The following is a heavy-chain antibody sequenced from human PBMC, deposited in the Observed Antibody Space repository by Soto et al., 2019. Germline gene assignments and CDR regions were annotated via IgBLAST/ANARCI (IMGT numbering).Heavy chain of an antibody. CDR2: IYWDDDK. D-gene: IGHD3-3*01. Sequence: QITLKESGPTLVKPTQTLTLTCTFSGFSLSTSGVGVGWIRQPPGKALEWLALIYWDDDKRYSPSLKSRLTTTNYTSKNQVVLTMTNMDPVDTATYYCAHGTYYDFWSGYLTYYFDYWGQGTLVTVSS. CDR3: AHGTYYDFWSGYLTYYFDY. V-gene: IGHV2-5*02. J-gene: IGHJ4*02. CDR1: GFSLSTSGVG.